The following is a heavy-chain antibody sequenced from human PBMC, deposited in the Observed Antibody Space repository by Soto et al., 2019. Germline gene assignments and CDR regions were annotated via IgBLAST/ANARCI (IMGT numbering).Heavy chain of an antibody. J-gene: IGHJ4*02. CDR2: ISGYNGKT. Sequence: QVQLVQSGAEVKSPGASMKVSCKTSGYTFITYGISWVRQAPGQGLEWMGWISGYNGKTKYPQNFQGRVTLTTDTSTSKAYMELMSLTSNDPAANYWWKNRVAPTNIPLDYRARGPLVTVSS. CDR1: GYTFITYG. CDR3: WKNRVAPTNIPLDY. D-gene: IGHD2-15*01. V-gene: IGHV1-18*01.